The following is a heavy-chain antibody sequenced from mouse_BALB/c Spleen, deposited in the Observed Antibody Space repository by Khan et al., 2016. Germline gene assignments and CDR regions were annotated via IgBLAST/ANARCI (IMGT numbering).Heavy chain of an antibody. D-gene: IGHD1-1*01. CDR1: GFSIQDTY. CDR2: IDPPNDNT. CDR3: ARMYYGDY. Sequence: EVQLQQSGAELVKPGASVKLSCTASGFSIQDTYIHWVRQRPEQGLDWIGRIDPPNDNTKYDPKFQGQATITADTSSNTAYLQLSSLTSEDTAVYYSARMYYGDYWGQGTTLTVAS. V-gene: IGHV14-3*02. J-gene: IGHJ2*01.